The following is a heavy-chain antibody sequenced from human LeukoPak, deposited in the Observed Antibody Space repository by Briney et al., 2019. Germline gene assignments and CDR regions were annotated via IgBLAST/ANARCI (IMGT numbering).Heavy chain of an antibody. V-gene: IGHV3-64*01. D-gene: IGHD2-8*02. CDR3: ARSSYWTKIHDY. CDR1: GFTFSLFS. CDR2: INPNGDDT. J-gene: IGHJ4*02. Sequence: GGSLRLSCAASGFTFSLFSMHWVRQAPGKRLEYVSAINPNGDDTYHANSVKGRFTISRDNSKNTLFLQMGSLRPEDMAVYYCARSSYWTKIHDYWGQGTLVTVSS.